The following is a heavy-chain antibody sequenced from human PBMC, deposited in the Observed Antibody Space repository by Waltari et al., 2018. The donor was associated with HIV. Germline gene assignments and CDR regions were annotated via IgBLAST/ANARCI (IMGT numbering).Heavy chain of an antibody. CDR3: ATDTVRGDYYGMDV. J-gene: IGHJ6*02. CDR2: FDPEDGET. V-gene: IGHV1-24*01. CDR1: GYTRTELS. D-gene: IGHD3-10*01. Sequence: QVQLVQSGAEVKKPGASVKVSCKVSGYTRTELSMHWVRQAPGKGLELMGGFDPEDGETIYAQKFQGRVIMTEDTSTDTAYMELSSLRSEDTAVYYCATDTVRGDYYGMDVWGQGTTVTVSS.